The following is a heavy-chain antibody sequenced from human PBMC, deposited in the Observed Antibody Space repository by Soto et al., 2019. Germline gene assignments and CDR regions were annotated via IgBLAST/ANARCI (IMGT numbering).Heavy chain of an antibody. CDR2: IYYTGST. V-gene: IGHV4-59*01. CDR3: ARVGSTSWHLDY. CDR1: GGSMRSYY. J-gene: IGHJ4*02. D-gene: IGHD2-2*01. Sequence: QVQLQESGPGQVKPSGTLSLTCTVSGGSMRSYYWSWIRQPPGKGPEWIGQIYYTGSTNFNPSLKGRATMSIDTSKNQFSLQLTSATAADTGMYYCARVGSTSWHLDYWGLGALVTVSS.